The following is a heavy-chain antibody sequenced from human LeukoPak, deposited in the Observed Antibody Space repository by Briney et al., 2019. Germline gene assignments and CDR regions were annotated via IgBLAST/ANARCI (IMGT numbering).Heavy chain of an antibody. CDR2: IYYSGST. D-gene: IGHD4-17*01. CDR3: ARASGFYGVGYYGMDV. Sequence: SETLSLTCTVSGGSISSYYWSWIRQPPGKGLEWIGYIYYSGSTNYNPSLKSQVTISVDTSKNQFSLKLSSVTAADTAVYYCARASGFYGVGYYGMDVWGQGTTVTVSS. V-gene: IGHV4-59*01. J-gene: IGHJ6*02. CDR1: GGSISSYY.